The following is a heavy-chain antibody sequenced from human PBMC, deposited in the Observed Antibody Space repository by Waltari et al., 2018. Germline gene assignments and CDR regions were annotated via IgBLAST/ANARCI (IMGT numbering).Heavy chain of an antibody. CDR1: GGSISSYY. J-gene: IGHJ6*03. V-gene: IGHV4-4*07. CDR3: ARDRSSSSWYEGYYYYYMDV. CDR2: IYTSGST. Sequence: QVQLQESGPGLVKPSETLSLTCTVSGGSISSYYWSWIRQPAGTGLEWIGRIYTSGSTNYNPSLKSRVTMSVDTSKNQFSLKLSSVTAADTAVYYCARDRSSSSWYEGYYYYYMDVWGKGTTVTVSS. D-gene: IGHD6-13*01.